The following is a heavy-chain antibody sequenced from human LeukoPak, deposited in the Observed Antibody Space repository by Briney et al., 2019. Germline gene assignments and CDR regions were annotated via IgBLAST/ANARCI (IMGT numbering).Heavy chain of an antibody. J-gene: IGHJ3*02. D-gene: IGHD3-22*01. CDR2: INPNNGGT. V-gene: IGHV1-2*06. CDR1: GYTFISYG. CDR3: AGEDNSSGYRPFDI. Sequence: ASVKVSCKASGYTFISYGINWVRQAPGQGLEWMGRINPNNGGTNYAQKFQGRVTMTRDMSMSTAYMELSRLRSDDTAVYYCAGEDNSSGYRPFDIWGQGTMVTVPS.